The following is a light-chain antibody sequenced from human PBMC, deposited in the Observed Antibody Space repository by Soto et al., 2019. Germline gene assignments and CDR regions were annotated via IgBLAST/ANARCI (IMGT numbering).Light chain of an antibody. V-gene: IGKV1-5*03. Sequence: DIQMTQSPSSLSASVGDRFTITCRASQNISSCLAWYQQKPGKAPKLLIYKASTLKSGVPSRFSGSGSGTEFTLTISSLQPDDFATYYCQQCNSYPQAFGQGTKVDIK. J-gene: IGKJ1*01. CDR2: KAS. CDR1: QNISSC. CDR3: QQCNSYPQA.